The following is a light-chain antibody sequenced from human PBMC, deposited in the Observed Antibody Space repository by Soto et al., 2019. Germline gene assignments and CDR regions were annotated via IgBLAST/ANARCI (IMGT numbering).Light chain of an antibody. J-gene: IGKJ1*01. CDR1: QSVSNY. CDR3: QQYESSPRT. Sequence: EIVLTQSPATLSLSPGEGATLSCRASQSVSNYLAWYQQKPGQAPRLLIFDASKRAAGIPARFSGSGSGTDFTLTISRLEPEDFAVYYCQQYESSPRTFGQGTKVDIK. V-gene: IGKV3-11*01. CDR2: DAS.